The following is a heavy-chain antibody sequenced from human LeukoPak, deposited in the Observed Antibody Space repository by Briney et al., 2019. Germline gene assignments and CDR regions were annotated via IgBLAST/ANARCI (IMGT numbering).Heavy chain of an antibody. CDR3: AKAPYYDFWSGYYYPPFDY. CDR1: GFTFSSYA. Sequence: GGSLKLSCAASGFTFSSYAMSWVRQAPGKGLEWVSAISGSGGSTYYADSVKGRFTISRDNSKNTLYLQMNSLRAEDTAVYYCAKAPYYDFWSGYYYPPFDYWGQGTLVTVSS. CDR2: ISGSGGST. V-gene: IGHV3-23*01. D-gene: IGHD3-3*01. J-gene: IGHJ4*02.